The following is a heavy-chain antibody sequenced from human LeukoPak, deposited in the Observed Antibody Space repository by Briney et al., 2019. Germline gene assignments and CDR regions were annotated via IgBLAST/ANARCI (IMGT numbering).Heavy chain of an antibody. CDR3: AKEGYYGSGSFPVY. CDR1: GFTFSSYG. Sequence: GGSLRLSCAASGFTFSSYGMHWVRQAPGKGLEWVAVISYDGSNKYYTDSANGRFTISRDNSKNALFLQMNSLRAEDTAVYYCAKEGYYGSGSFPVYWGQGTLVTVSS. D-gene: IGHD3-10*01. V-gene: IGHV3-30*18. J-gene: IGHJ4*02. CDR2: ISYDGSNK.